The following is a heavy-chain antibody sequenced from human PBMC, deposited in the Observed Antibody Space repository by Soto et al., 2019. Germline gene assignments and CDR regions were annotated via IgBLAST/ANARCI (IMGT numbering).Heavy chain of an antibody. CDR3: VIARDQDYRDLLLL. V-gene: IGHV4-30-2*03. J-gene: IGHJ3*01. CDR2: IHYSETT. D-gene: IGHD4-17*01. Sequence: SETLSLTCAVSGGYSSGGYYSWSWIRQPPGKGLEWIGSIHYSETTYYSSSLKGRATISVDTSQNLISLNLKSATAADTAVYFCVIARDQDYRDLLLLSGQG. CDR1: GGYSSGGYYS.